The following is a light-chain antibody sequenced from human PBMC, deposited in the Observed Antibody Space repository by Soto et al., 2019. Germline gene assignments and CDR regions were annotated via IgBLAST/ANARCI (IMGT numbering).Light chain of an antibody. J-gene: IGKJ1*01. V-gene: IGKV3-15*01. CDR2: DVS. Sequence: VMTQSPATLSVSPGERATLSCRASQSARSSLGWYQQKPGQAPSLLIYDVSIRATGIPARFSGSGSGTEFTLTISSLQSEDFAVYYCQQYNNWPRTFGQGTKVDIK. CDR1: QSARSS. CDR3: QQYNNWPRT.